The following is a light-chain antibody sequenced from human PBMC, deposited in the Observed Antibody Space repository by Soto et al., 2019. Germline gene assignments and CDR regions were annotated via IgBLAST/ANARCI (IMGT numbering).Light chain of an antibody. V-gene: IGLV2-23*01. CDR3: CSYAGSSTHLV. Sequence: QSALTQPASVSGSPGQSITISCTGTGSDVGIHNLVSWYQQYPGKAPKLMIYEGSKRPSGVSNRFSGSRSGNTASLTISGLQAEDEADYYCCSYAGSSTHLVFGGGTKLTVL. J-gene: IGLJ2*01. CDR1: GSDVGIHNL. CDR2: EGS.